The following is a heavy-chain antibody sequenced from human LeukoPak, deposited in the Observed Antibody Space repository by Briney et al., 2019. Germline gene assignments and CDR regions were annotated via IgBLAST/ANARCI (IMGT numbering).Heavy chain of an antibody. D-gene: IGHD3-3*01. CDR2: MNPNSGNT. Sequence: ASVKVSCKASGYTFTSCDINWVRQATGQGLEWMGWMNPNSGNTGYAQKFQGRVTMTRNTSISTAYMELSSLRSEDTAVYYCARAGGHYDFWSGYYVGWFDPWGQGTLVTVSS. V-gene: IGHV1-8*01. CDR3: ARAGGHYDFWSGYYVGWFDP. CDR1: GYTFTSCD. J-gene: IGHJ5*02.